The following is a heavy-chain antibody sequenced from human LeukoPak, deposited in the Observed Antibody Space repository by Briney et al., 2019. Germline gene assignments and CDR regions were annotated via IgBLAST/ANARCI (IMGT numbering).Heavy chain of an antibody. Sequence: GGSLRLSCTDSGFTFSSYALAWVREAPGKGLEWVAAVTSRGVGTHYADSVKGRFTISRDNSKNTIYLQMNSLRAEDTAIYYCGSDPNGDYVGALGYWGRGTLVTVSS. CDR3: GSDPNGDYVGALGY. J-gene: IGHJ4*01. D-gene: IGHD4-17*01. CDR2: VTSRGVGT. CDR1: GFTFSSYA. V-gene: IGHV3-23*01.